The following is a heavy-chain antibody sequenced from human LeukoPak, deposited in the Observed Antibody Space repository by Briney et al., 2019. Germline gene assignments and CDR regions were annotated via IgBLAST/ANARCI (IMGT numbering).Heavy chain of an antibody. Sequence: ASVKVSCKASGYTFTSYGIGWVRQAPGQGLEWMGWISPYNGNTKYAQKFQGRVIVTTDTSTTTVYMELRSLTSDDTAVYYCAGQGGYAGSWFDPWGQGTLVTVSS. CDR3: AGQGGYAGSWFDP. J-gene: IGHJ5*02. D-gene: IGHD5-12*01. CDR1: GYTFTSYG. CDR2: ISPYNGNT. V-gene: IGHV1-18*01.